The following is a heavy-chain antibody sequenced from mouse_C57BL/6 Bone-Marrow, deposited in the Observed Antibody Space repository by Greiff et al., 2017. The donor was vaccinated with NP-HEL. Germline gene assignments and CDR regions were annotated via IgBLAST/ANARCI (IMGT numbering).Heavy chain of an antibody. Sequence: VQLQQPGAELVRPGTSVKLSCKASGYTFTSYWMHWVKQRPGQGLEWIGVIDPSDSYTNYNQKFKGKATLTVDTSSSTAYMQLSSLTSEDSAVYYCARGELRRNLDYWGQGTTLTVSS. CDR2: IDPSDSYT. D-gene: IGHD2-4*01. CDR3: ARGELRRNLDY. CDR1: GYTFTSYW. J-gene: IGHJ2*01. V-gene: IGHV1-59*01.